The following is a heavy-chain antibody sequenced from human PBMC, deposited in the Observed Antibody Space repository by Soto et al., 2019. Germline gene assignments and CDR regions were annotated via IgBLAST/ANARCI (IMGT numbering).Heavy chain of an antibody. CDR3: ATYDSSDYYSGSPIGWFDL. CDR2: IYHTGTT. CDR1: GASISSTYW. D-gene: IGHD3-22*01. Sequence: SETLSLTCFVSGASISSTYWWSWVRQTPGKRLEWIGQIYHTGTTSYNPSLKNRVTISLDKSNNQFSLRLTSMTAADTAVYYCATYDSSDYYSGSPIGWFDLWGQGTLVTVSS. V-gene: IGHV4-4*02. J-gene: IGHJ5*02.